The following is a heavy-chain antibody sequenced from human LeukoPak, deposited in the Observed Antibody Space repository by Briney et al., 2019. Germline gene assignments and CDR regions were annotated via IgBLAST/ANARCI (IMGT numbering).Heavy chain of an antibody. V-gene: IGHV4-59*01. CDR3: ARGRLGGSGSYYNVLDY. J-gene: IGHJ4*02. CDR2: ISYSGST. Sequence: SQTLSLTCTVSGGSISSYYWSWIRQPPGKGLEWIVYISYSGSTNYNPSLKSRVTISVDTPRNQFSLKLSSVTAADTAVYYCARGRLGGSGSYYNVLDYWGQGTLVTVSS. D-gene: IGHD3-10*01. CDR1: GGSISSYY.